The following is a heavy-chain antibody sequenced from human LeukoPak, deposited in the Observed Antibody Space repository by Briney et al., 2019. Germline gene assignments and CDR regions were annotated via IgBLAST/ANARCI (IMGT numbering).Heavy chain of an antibody. Sequence: ASVKVSCKASGYTFTGYYMHWVRQAPGQGLEWMGWINPNSGGTNYAQKFQGRVTMTRDTSISTAYMELSRLRSDDTAVYYCARDLAYSSSSLVYYYMDVWGKGTTVTVSS. V-gene: IGHV1-2*02. CDR1: GYTFTGYY. CDR2: INPNSGGT. CDR3: ARDLAYSSSSLVYYYMDV. J-gene: IGHJ6*03. D-gene: IGHD6-6*01.